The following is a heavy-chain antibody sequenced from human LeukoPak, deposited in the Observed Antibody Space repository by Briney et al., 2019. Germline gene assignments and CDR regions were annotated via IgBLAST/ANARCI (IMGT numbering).Heavy chain of an antibody. CDR1: GFTFRNYG. V-gene: IGHV3-30*02. CDR3: AKAGGRMVRGVPSDY. Sequence: GGSLRLSCAAYGFTFRNYGMHWVRQAPGKGLEWGAFIRDDGSNKYYADSVKGRFTISRDNSKNTLYLQMNSLRAEDTAVYYCAKAGGRMVRGVPSDYWGQGTLVTVSS. J-gene: IGHJ4*02. D-gene: IGHD3-10*01. CDR2: IRDDGSNK.